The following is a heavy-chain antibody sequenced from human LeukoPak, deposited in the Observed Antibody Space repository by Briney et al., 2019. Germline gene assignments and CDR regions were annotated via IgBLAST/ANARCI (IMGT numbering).Heavy chain of an antibody. CDR3: ARSYSSGSYYSPFDP. CDR1: GGSISSYY. Sequence: PSETLSLTCTVSGGSISSYYWSWIRQPPGKGLEWIGYIYSSGRTNYNPSLKSRVTISVDSSQNQCSLKLSSVTAADTAVYYCARSYSSGSYYSPFDPWGQGTLATVSS. D-gene: IGHD3-10*01. CDR2: IYSSGRT. J-gene: IGHJ5*02. V-gene: IGHV4-59*01.